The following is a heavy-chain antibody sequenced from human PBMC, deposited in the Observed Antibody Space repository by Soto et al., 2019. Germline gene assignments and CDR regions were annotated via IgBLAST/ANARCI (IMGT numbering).Heavy chain of an antibody. J-gene: IGHJ4*02. D-gene: IGHD3-22*01. Sequence: VTVSFHASVYTFTSDGISWVRQAPGQGLEWMGWISAYNGNTNYAQKLQGRVTMTTDTSTSTAYMELRSLRSDDTAVYYCARSDRKVVIPDYWGQGTLVTVSS. CDR3: ARSDRKVVIPDY. CDR2: ISAYNGNT. V-gene: IGHV1-18*01. CDR1: VYTFTSDG.